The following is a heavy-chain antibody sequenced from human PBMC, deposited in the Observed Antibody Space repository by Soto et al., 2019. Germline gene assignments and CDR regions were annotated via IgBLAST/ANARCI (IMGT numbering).Heavy chain of an antibody. CDR2: INPNSGGT. Sequence: ASVKVSCKASGYTFTGYYMHWVRQAPGQGLEWMGWINPNSGGTNYAQKFQGWVTMTRDTSISTAYMELSRLRSDDTAVYYCARDRIAVAGTEFDYWGQGTLVTVSS. CDR3: ARDRIAVAGTEFDY. J-gene: IGHJ4*02. V-gene: IGHV1-2*04. D-gene: IGHD6-19*01. CDR1: GYTFTGYY.